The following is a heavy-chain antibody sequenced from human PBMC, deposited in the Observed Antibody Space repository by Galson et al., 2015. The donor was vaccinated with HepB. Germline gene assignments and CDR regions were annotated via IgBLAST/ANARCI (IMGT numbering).Heavy chain of an antibody. J-gene: IGHJ3*02. Sequence: SLRLSCAASGFTFSSYAMHWVRQAPGKGLEWVAVISYDGSNKYYADSVKGRFTISRDNSKNTLYLQMNSLRAEDTAVYYCARDYCSSTSCYSPGHFDIWGQGTMVTVSS. CDR3: ARDYCSSTSCYSPGHFDI. D-gene: IGHD2-2*02. CDR2: ISYDGSNK. CDR1: GFTFSSYA. V-gene: IGHV3-30-3*01.